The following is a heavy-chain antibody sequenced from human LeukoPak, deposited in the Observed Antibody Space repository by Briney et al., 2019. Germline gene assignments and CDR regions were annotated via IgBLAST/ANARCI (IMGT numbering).Heavy chain of an antibody. V-gene: IGHV1-2*02. CDR1: GYTFTGYY. J-gene: IGHJ4*02. D-gene: IGHD2-15*01. CDR2: INPNSGGT. CDR3: ARLDRCSGGSCYGTTDY. Sequence: VASVKVSCKASGYTFTGYYMHWVRQAPGQGLEWMGWINPNSGGTNYAQKFQGRVTMTRDTSISTAYMELSRLRSDDTAVYYCARLDRCSGGSCYGTTDYWGQGTLVTVSS.